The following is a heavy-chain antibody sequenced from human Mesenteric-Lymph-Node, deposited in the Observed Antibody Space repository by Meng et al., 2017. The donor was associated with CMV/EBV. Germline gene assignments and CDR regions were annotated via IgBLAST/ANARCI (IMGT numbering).Heavy chain of an antibody. V-gene: IGHV3-21*01. CDR1: GFTFSSYS. CDR2: ISSSSSYI. D-gene: IGHD5-24*01. CDR3: ASGGGYMNWFDP. J-gene: IGHJ5*02. Sequence: GESLKISCAASGFTFSSYSMNWVRQAPGKGLEWVSSISSSSSYIYYADSVKGRFTISRDNAKNSLYLQMNNLRAEDTAVYYCASGGGYMNWFDPWGQGTLVTVSS.